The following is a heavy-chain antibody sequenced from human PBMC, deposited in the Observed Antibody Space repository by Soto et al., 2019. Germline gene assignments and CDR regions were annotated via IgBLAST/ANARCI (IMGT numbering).Heavy chain of an antibody. CDR2: IIPIFGTT. D-gene: IGHD6-13*01. J-gene: IGHJ4*02. CDR3: AGVSSSGYKDYFDY. CDR1: GGTFSNYA. Sequence: QVQLVQSGAEVKKPGSSVKVSCKASGGTFSNYAISWVRQAPGQGLEWMGGIIPIFGTTNYAQRFQGRVTMXAXESXSTAYMELSSLRSEDTAVYYCAGVSSSGYKDYFDYWGQGTLVTVSS. V-gene: IGHV1-69*12.